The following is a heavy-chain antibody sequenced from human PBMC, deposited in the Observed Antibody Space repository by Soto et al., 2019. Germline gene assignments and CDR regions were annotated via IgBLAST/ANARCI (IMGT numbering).Heavy chain of an antibody. Sequence: FSSYGMHWVRQAPGKGLEWVAIISYDEINKYYADAVKGRFTISRDNSKNTLYLQMNSLRAEDTAVYYCAKSVYNWNDGFFDYWGQGTLVTVSS. D-gene: IGHD1-1*01. J-gene: IGHJ4*02. CDR3: AKSVYNWNDGFFDY. CDR2: ISYDEINK. V-gene: IGHV3-30*18. CDR1: FSSYG.